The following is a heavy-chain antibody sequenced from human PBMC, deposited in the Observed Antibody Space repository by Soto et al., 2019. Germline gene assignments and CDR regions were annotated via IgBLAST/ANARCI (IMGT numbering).Heavy chain of an antibody. J-gene: IGHJ5*02. V-gene: IGHV4-39*01. D-gene: IGHD4-17*01. CDR2: ISNTGDS. CDR3: ALHGGAQYGDYRNFDP. Sequence: QLQLRESGPGLVKPSETLSLKCTVAGGSMADFGLYWGWVRQSPGKGLEWIATISNTGDSYFNPSLQSRLSMSIDTSKKKVSLSLRSVTAADSSLYYCALHGGAQYGDYRNFDPWGPGTLVTVSS. CDR1: GGSMADFGLY.